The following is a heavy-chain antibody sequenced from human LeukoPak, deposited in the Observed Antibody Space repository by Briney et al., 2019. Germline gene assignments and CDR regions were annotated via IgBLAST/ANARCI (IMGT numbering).Heavy chain of an antibody. CDR2: IIPIFGTA. J-gene: IGHJ4*02. V-gene: IGHV1-69*13. CDR1: GGTFSSYA. D-gene: IGHD5-24*01. Sequence: GASVKVSCKASGGTFSSYAISRVRQAPGQGLEWMGGIIPIFGTANYAQKFQGRVTITADESTSTAYMELSSLRSEDTAVYYCARGRPWLQLPFDYWGQGTLVTVSS. CDR3: ARGRPWLQLPFDY.